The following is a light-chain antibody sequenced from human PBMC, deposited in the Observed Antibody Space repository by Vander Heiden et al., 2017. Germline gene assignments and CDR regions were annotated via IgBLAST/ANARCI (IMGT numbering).Light chain of an antibody. Sequence: DIVMTQTPLSLPVTPGEPASISCRSSQSLLDSDDGNTYLDWYLQKPGQSPQLLIYTLSYRAYGVPDRFSGSGSGTDFTLKISRVEAEDVGVYYCMQRIEFPWTFGQGTKLEIK. CDR2: TLS. CDR3: MQRIEFPWT. CDR1: QSLLDSDDGNTY. V-gene: IGKV2-40*01. J-gene: IGKJ2*01.